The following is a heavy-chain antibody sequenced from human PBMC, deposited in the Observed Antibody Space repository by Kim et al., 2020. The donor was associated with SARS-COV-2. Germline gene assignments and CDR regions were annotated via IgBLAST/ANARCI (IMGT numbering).Heavy chain of an antibody. CDR1: GFTFSSYA. Sequence: GGSLRLSCAASGFTFSSYAMHWVRQAPGKGLEWVAVISYDGSNKYYAESVKGRFTISRDNSKNTLYLQMNSLRAEDTAVYYCAITKSGSYDADLDYWGQGTLVTVSS. J-gene: IGHJ4*02. CDR2: ISYDGSNK. CDR3: AITKSGSYDADLDY. V-gene: IGHV3-30-3*01. D-gene: IGHD1-26*01.